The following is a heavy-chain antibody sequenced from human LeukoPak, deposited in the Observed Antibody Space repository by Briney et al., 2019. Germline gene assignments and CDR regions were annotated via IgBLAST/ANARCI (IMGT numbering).Heavy chain of an antibody. D-gene: IGHD3-3*01. CDR1: GGSISSYY. V-gene: IGHV4-4*07. CDR3: ARAPPYYDFWSGYPGGWFDP. Sequence: PSETLSLTCTVSGGSISSYYWSWIRQPAGKGLEWIGRIYTSGSTNYNPSLKSRVTMSVDTSKNQFSLKLSSVTAADTAVYYCARAPPYYDFWSGYPGGWFDPWGQGTLVTVSS. CDR2: IYTSGST. J-gene: IGHJ5*02.